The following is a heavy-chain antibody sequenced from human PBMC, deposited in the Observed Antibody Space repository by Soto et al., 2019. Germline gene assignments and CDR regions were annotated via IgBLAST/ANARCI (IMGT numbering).Heavy chain of an antibody. D-gene: IGHD2-15*01. CDR3: AKVSKYCSGGYCYSNYFFDY. Sequence: GGSLRLSCAASGFTFSSYGMSWVRQAPGKGLEWVSSISGRGGNTYYADSVKGRFTISRDNSKNTLYLQMHSLRAEDTAVYYCAKVSKYCSGGYCYSNYFFDYWGQGTLVTVSS. CDR1: GFTFSSYG. J-gene: IGHJ4*02. V-gene: IGHV3-23*01. CDR2: ISGRGGNT.